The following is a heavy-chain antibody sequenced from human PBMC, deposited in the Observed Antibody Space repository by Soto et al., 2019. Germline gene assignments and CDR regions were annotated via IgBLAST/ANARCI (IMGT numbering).Heavy chain of an antibody. D-gene: IGHD4-4*01. CDR2: IIPVLGIA. CDR3: ARGEVTPAPNWFDP. CDR1: GGTFSSYT. V-gene: IGHV1-69*02. Sequence: QVQLVQSGAEVKKPGSSVKVSCKASGGTFSSYTISWVRQAPGQGLEWMGRIIPVLGIANYAQKFQGRVTITAEKSTSTAYMELSSLRSEDTAVYYCARGEVTPAPNWFDPWGQGTLVTVSS. J-gene: IGHJ5*02.